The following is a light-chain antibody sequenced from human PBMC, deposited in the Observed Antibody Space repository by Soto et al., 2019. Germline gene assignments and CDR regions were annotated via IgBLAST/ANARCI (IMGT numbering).Light chain of an antibody. V-gene: IGLV2-11*01. CDR2: DVS. J-gene: IGLJ1*01. Sequence: QSALTQPRSVSGSPGQSVTISCTGTSSDVGGYNYVSWYQQHPGKAPKLMIYDVSKRPSGVPDRLSGSKSGNTVSLTISGLQAEHEADYYCCSYAGSYTLGVFGTGTKLTVL. CDR1: SSDVGGYNY. CDR3: CSYAGSYTLGV.